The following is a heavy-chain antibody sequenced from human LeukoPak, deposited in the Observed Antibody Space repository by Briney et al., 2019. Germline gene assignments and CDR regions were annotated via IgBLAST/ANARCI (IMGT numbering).Heavy chain of an antibody. D-gene: IGHD5-12*01. J-gene: IGHJ6*03. Sequence: SETLSLTCAVYGGSFSGYYWSWIRQPPGKGLEWIGSIYYSGSTYYNPSLKSRVTISVDTSKNQFSLKLSSVTAADTAVYYCARERWLRYYMDVWGKGTTVTVSS. CDR2: IYYSGST. CDR3: ARERWLRYYMDV. V-gene: IGHV4-34*01. CDR1: GGSFSGYY.